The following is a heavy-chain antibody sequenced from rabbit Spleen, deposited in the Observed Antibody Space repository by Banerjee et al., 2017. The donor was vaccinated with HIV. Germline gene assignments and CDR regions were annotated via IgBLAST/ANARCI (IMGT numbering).Heavy chain of an antibody. CDR3: ARGSAAMTMVIIGFYLDL. CDR2: IDTGSSGFS. V-gene: IGHV1S45*01. D-gene: IGHD2-1*01. CDR1: GVSFSGNSY. Sequence: QEQLVESGGGLVKPGASLTLTCIASGVSFSGNSYMCWVRQAPGKGLEWIVCIDTGSSGFSYFASWAKGRFTISRTSSTTVTLEMTSLTAADTATYFCARGSAAMTMVIIGFYLDLWGPGTLVTVS. J-gene: IGHJ4*01.